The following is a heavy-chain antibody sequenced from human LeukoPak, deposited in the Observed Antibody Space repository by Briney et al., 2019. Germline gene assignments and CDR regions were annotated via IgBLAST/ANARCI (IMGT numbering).Heavy chain of an antibody. Sequence: SSETLSLTCTVSGGSISVISYFWAWIRQPPGKGLEWIGSVTYSGSIYYNPSLKSRVTMSEDTSNSQFSLNLTSLTAADTAVYYCARHVAVAGNWFAPWGRGTLVTVSS. CDR3: ARHVAVAGNWFAP. V-gene: IGHV4-39*01. CDR1: GGSISVISYF. J-gene: IGHJ5*02. CDR2: VTYSGSI. D-gene: IGHD6-19*01.